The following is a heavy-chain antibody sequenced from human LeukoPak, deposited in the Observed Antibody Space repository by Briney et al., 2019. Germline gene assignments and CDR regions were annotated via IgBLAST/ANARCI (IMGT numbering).Heavy chain of an antibody. J-gene: IGHJ4*02. CDR2: ISSSSSYI. V-gene: IGHV3-21*01. D-gene: IGHD1-1*01. Sequence: PGGSLRLSCAASALTFTSYSMNWVRLAPGKGLEWLSSISSSSSYIYYSDAVKGRFTISRDNDKNSLYLQMNSLRADDTAVYYCARVTTGTGEDYFDYWGQGTLVTVSS. CDR3: ARVTTGTGEDYFDY. CDR1: ALTFTSYS.